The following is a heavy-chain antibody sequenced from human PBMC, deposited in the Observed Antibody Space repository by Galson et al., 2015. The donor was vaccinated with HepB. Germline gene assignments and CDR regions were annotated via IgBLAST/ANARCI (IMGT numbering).Heavy chain of an antibody. J-gene: IGHJ4*02. CDR1: GFTFSSYS. CDR3: ARVFPPREEWLLKSIDFDY. Sequence: SLRLSCAASGFTFSSYSMNWVRQAPGKGLEWVSSISSSSSYIYYADSVKGRFTISGDNAKNSLYLQMNSLRAEDTAVYYCARVFPPREEWLLKSIDFDYWGQGTLVTVSS. D-gene: IGHD3-3*01. CDR2: ISSSSSYI. V-gene: IGHV3-21*01.